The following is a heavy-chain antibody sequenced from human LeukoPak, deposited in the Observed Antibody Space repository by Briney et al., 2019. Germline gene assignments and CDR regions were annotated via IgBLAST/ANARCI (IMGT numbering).Heavy chain of an antibody. D-gene: IGHD2/OR15-2a*01. CDR2: VYYTGST. V-gene: IGHV4-39*07. CDR3: ARGAPVIN. Sequence: KPSETLSLTCTVSGGSISNTSYYWGWIRQPPGKGLEWIGSVYYTGSTYYNPSLKSRVTMSLDTSKNQFSLKLSSVTAADTAVYYCARGAPVINWGQGTLVTVSS. CDR1: GGSISNTSYY. J-gene: IGHJ4*02.